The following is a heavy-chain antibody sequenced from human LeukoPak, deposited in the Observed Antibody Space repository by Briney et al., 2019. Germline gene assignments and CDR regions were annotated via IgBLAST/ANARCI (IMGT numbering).Heavy chain of an antibody. CDR2: INPNSGGT. D-gene: IGHD1-7*01. J-gene: IGHJ6*03. CDR3: ARKNWNYGVHYYYYMDV. CDR1: GYTSTGYY. V-gene: IGHV1-2*06. Sequence: GASVKVSCKASGYTSTGYYMHWVRQAPGQGLEWMGRINPNSGGTNYAQKFQGRVTMTRDKSISTAYMELSRLRSDDTAVYYCARKNWNYGVHYYYYMDVWGKGPTVTVSS.